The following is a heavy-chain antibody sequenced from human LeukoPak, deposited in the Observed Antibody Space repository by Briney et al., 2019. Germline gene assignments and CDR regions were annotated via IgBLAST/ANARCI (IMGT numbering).Heavy chain of an antibody. J-gene: IGHJ4*02. CDR1: GFTFSNAW. CDR3: TFENGYSSSWYLIPSNSQTHYFDY. V-gene: IGHV3-15*01. Sequence: KPGGSLRLSCAASGFTFSNAWMSWVLQAPGKGLEWVGRIKSKTDGGTTDYAAPVKGRFTISRDDSRNTLYLQMNSLKTEDTAVYYCTFENGYSSSWYLIPSNSQTHYFDYWGQGTLVTVSS. CDR2: IKSKTDGGTT. D-gene: IGHD6-13*01.